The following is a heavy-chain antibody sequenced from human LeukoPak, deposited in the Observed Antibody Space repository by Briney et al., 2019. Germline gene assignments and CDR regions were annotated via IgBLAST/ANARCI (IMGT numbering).Heavy chain of an antibody. V-gene: IGHV3-7*01. J-gene: IGHJ4*02. CDR3: ARDVHYYDSSGYYCFDY. D-gene: IGHD3-22*01. CDR2: IKQDGSEK. CDR1: GFTFSSYW. Sequence: GGSLRLSCAASGFTFSSYWMSWVRQAPGKGLEWVANIKQDGSEKYYVDSVKGRFTISRDNAKNSLYLQMNSLRAEDTAVYYCARDVHYYDSSGYYCFDYWGQGTLVTVSS.